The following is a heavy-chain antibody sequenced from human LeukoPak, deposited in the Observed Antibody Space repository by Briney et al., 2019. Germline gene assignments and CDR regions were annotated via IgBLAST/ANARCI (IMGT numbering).Heavy chain of an antibody. CDR1: GFTFSSYT. J-gene: IGHJ6*03. CDR2: ISSSSIYI. D-gene: IGHD5-12*01. Sequence: PGGSLRLSCTASGFTFSSYTMNWVRQAPGKGLEWVSSISSSSIYIYYADSMKGRFTISRDNAKNSLFLQMNSLRAEDAAVYFCARDGPPGCGYKGQYMDVWGKGTTVTVSS. CDR3: ARDGPPGCGYKGQYMDV. V-gene: IGHV3-21*01.